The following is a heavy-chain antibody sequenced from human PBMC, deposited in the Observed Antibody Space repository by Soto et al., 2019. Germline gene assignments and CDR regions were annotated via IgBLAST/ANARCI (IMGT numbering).Heavy chain of an antibody. CDR2: ISGSGDST. Sequence: GGSLRLSCVGSGFTFSSYAMSWVRQAPGKGLEWVSAISGSGDSTYYADSVKGRFTISRDNSKNTLYLQMNSLRAEDTALYYCAKGRSYYYYYGVDVWGQGTTVTVSS. V-gene: IGHV3-23*01. CDR3: AKGRSYYYYYGVDV. CDR1: GFTFSSYA. J-gene: IGHJ6*02.